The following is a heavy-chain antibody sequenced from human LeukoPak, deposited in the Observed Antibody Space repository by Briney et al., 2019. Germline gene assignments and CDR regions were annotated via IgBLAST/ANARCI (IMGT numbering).Heavy chain of an antibody. J-gene: IGHJ4*02. V-gene: IGHV1-2*02. Sequence: ASVKVSCKASGYTFTGYYMHWVRQAPGQGLEWMGWINPNSGGTNYAQKFQGRVTMTRDTSISTAYMELSRLRSDDTAVYCCARTVYYYGSGSYYNFDYWGQGTLVTVSS. CDR2: INPNSGGT. CDR3: ARTVYYYGSGSYYNFDY. CDR1: GYTFTGYY. D-gene: IGHD3-10*01.